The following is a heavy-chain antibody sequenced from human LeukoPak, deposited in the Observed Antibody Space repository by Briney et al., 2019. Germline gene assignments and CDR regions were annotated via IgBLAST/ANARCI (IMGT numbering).Heavy chain of an antibody. D-gene: IGHD3-22*01. CDR1: GFTFSSYA. CDR2: ISGSGGST. V-gene: IGHV3-23*01. Sequence: GGSLRLSCAASGFTFSSYAMSWVRQAPGKGLEGVSAISGSGGSTYYADSVQGRFTISRDNSKNTLYLQMNSLRAEDTAVYYCAKDLGYYDSSGLDYWGQGTLVTVSS. J-gene: IGHJ4*02. CDR3: AKDLGYYDSSGLDY.